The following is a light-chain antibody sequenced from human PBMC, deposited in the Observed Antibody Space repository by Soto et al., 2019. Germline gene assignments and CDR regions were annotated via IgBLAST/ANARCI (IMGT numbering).Light chain of an antibody. J-gene: IGKJ4*01. V-gene: IGKV3-20*01. CDR1: QSVSSSY. CDR3: LKDYNYPRT. Sequence: ELVLTQSPGNLSLSPGDSATLSCRGSQSVSSSYLAWYQQKTGQAPRLLIYGESSRATGIPDRLSGSGSGTDLNLTISRLEPEDFAVYYCLKDYNYPRTCGGGTKVDIK. CDR2: GES.